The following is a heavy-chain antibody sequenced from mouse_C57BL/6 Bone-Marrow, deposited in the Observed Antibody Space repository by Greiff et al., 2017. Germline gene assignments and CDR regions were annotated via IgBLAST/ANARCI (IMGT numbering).Heavy chain of an antibody. CDR1: GYTFTSYW. V-gene: IGHV1-50*01. CDR3: ASPTAQATWAWFAY. Sequence: QVQLQQPGAELVKPGASVKLSCKASGYTFTSYWMQWVKQRPGQGLEWIGEIDPSASYTNYNQKFKGKATLTVDTSSSTAYMQLSSLTSEDSAVYYCASPTAQATWAWFAYWGQGTLVTVSA. D-gene: IGHD3-2*02. CDR2: IDPSASYT. J-gene: IGHJ3*01.